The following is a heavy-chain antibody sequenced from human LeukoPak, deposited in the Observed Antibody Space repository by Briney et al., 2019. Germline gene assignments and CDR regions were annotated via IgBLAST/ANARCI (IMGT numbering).Heavy chain of an antibody. Sequence: GGSLRLSCAASGFTFSSYAMHWVRQAPGMGLEWVAVISYDGSNKYYADSVKGRFTISRDNSKNTLYLQMNSLRAEDTAVYYCARGKQMATISAFDYWGQGTLVTVSS. CDR2: ISYDGSNK. CDR1: GFTFSSYA. D-gene: IGHD5-24*01. J-gene: IGHJ4*02. V-gene: IGHV3-30-3*01. CDR3: ARGKQMATISAFDY.